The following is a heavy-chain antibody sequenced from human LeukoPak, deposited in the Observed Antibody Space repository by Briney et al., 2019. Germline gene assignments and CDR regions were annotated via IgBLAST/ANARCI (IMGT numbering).Heavy chain of an antibody. J-gene: IGHJ3*02. Sequence: SVKVSCRAPGVTFSRCALSWVRQAPGHGLEWLGGIVPLAGTTNLAQKFQDRVTITADGSTSTIYMELSSLTSDDTAVYYCARXXXXPVRXXXIWXQXTMVTVSS. V-gene: IGHV1-69*01. CDR3: ARXXXXPVRXXXI. CDR1: GVTFSRCA. CDR2: IVPLAGTT. D-gene: IGHD3-10*01.